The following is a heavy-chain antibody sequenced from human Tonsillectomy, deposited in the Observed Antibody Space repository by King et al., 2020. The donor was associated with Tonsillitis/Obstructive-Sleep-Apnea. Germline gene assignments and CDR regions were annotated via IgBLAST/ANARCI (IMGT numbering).Heavy chain of an antibody. CDR3: ARGNREPGASDI. D-gene: IGHD1-14*01. J-gene: IGHJ3*02. CDR1: GFTFSNYW. V-gene: IGHV3-7*04. Sequence: QLVQSGGGLVQPGGSLRLSCAACGFTFSNYWMNWVRKAPGKGLEWVASINRNGLGKYYVDSVEGRFTVSRDNDKSSLHLQMDSLGAEDTALYYCARGNREPGASDIWGQGTVVTVSS. CDR2: INRNGLGK.